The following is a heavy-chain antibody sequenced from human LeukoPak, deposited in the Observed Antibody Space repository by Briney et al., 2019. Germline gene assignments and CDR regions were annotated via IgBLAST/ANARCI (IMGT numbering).Heavy chain of an antibody. Sequence: PGGSLRLSCVASGFTFSSYAMSWVRQAPGKGLEWVSGISGSGGSTYYADSVKGRFTISRDNSKNTLFLQMNSLRGEDTAVYYCAKETYSSGWYPYFDYWGQGTLVTVSS. J-gene: IGHJ4*02. V-gene: IGHV3-23*01. CDR1: GFTFSSYA. D-gene: IGHD6-19*01. CDR3: AKETYSSGWYPYFDY. CDR2: ISGSGGST.